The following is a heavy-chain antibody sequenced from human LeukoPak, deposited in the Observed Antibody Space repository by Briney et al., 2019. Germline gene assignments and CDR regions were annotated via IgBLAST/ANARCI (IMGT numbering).Heavy chain of an antibody. V-gene: IGHV4-59*12. Sequence: SETLSLTCTVSGGSISSYYWSWIRQPPGKGLEWIGYIYYSGSTNYNPSLKSRVTISVDTSKNQFSLKLSSVTAADTAVYYCARGTTVTKYYFDYWGQGALVTVSS. CDR1: GGSISSYY. CDR3: ARGTTVTKYYFDY. D-gene: IGHD4-17*01. J-gene: IGHJ4*02. CDR2: IYYSGST.